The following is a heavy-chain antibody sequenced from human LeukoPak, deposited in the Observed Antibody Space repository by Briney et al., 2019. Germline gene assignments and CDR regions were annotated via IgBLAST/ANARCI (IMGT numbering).Heavy chain of an antibody. CDR1: GFTVSSNY. J-gene: IGHJ6*03. CDR3: ASYEWEPSYYYYMDV. Sequence: GESLRLSCAASGFTVSSNYMSWVRQAPGKGLEWVSVIYSGGSTYYADSVKGRFTISRDNSKNTLYLQMNSLRAADTAVYYCASYEWEPSYYYYMDVWGKGTTVTVSS. CDR2: IYSGGST. V-gene: IGHV3-53*01. D-gene: IGHD1-26*01.